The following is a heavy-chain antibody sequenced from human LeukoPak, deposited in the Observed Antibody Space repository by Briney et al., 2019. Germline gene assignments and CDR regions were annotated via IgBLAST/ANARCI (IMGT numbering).Heavy chain of an antibody. CDR3: AREDWNYVGGGAFDI. V-gene: IGHV3-7*01. Sequence: GGSLRLSCAASGFTFSSYWMSWVRQAPGKGLEWVANIKKDGSEKYYVDSVKGRFTISRDNAKNSLYLQMNSLRAEDTAVYYCAREDWNYVGGGAFDIWGQGTMVTVSS. CDR1: GFTFSSYW. D-gene: IGHD3-16*01. J-gene: IGHJ3*02. CDR2: IKKDGSEK.